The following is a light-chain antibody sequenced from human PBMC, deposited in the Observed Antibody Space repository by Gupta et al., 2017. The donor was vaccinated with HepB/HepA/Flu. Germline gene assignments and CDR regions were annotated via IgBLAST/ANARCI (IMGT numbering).Light chain of an antibody. CDR1: SSNIGTYNL. J-gene: IGLJ3*02. CDR3: CSYAGSSTWV. V-gene: IGLV2-23*02. Sequence: QSALTQPASVSVSPGQSITISCIGTSSNIGTYNLVSWYRQDPGKAPKVIIYEVSERPSGVSSRFSGSKSGNTASLTISGLQAEDEADYFCCSYAGSSTWVFGGGTKLTVL. CDR2: EVS.